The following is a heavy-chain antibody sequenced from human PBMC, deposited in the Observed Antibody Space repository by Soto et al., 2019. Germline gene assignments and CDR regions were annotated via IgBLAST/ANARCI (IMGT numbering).Heavy chain of an antibody. CDR2: IYYSGST. CDR1: GGSISSYY. Sequence: QVQLQESGPGLVKPSETLSLTCTVSGGSISSYYWSWIRQPPGKGLEWIGYIYYSGSTNYTPSLKSRVTISVDTSKNQFSLKLSSVTAADTAVYYCARDLSREHGDYVGNWFDPWGQGTLVTVSS. CDR3: ARDLSREHGDYVGNWFDP. J-gene: IGHJ5*02. V-gene: IGHV4-59*01. D-gene: IGHD4-17*01.